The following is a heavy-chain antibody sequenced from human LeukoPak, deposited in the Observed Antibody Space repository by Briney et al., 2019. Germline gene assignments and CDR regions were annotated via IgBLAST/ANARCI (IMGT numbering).Heavy chain of an antibody. J-gene: IGHJ3*02. V-gene: IGHV4-34*01. CDR3: ARERQDTVIHSGAFDI. CDR1: GGSFSGYY. D-gene: IGHD2-21*02. CDR2: INHSGST. Sequence: SETLSLTCAVYGGSFSGYYWSWIRQPPGKGLEWIGEINHSGSTNYNPSLKSRVTISVDTSKNQFSLKLSSVTAADTAVYFCARERQDTVIHSGAFDIWGQGTMVTVSS.